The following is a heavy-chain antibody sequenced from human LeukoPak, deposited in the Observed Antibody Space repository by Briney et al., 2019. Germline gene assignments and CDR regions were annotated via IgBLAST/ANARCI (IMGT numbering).Heavy chain of an antibody. J-gene: IGHJ1*01. Sequence: GASVKVSCKASGYTFTSYYMHWVRQAPGQGLEWMGIINPSGGSTSNAQKFQGRVTMTRDTSTSTVYMELSSLRSEDTAVYYCARGVGQGGYNSEYFQHWGQGTLVTVSS. D-gene: IGHD5-24*01. CDR1: GYTFTSYY. V-gene: IGHV1-46*01. CDR3: ARGVGQGGYNSEYFQH. CDR2: INPSGGST.